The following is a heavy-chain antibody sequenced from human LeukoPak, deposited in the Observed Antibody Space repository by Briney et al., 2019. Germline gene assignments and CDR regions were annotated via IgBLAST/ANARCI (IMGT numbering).Heavy chain of an antibody. J-gene: IGHJ4*02. Sequence: RSGGSLRLSCAASGFTFSSYAMHWVRQAPGKGLEWVAVISYDGSNKYYADSVKGRFTISRDNSKNTLYLQMNSLRAEDTAVYYCARVLNHYYDSSGFDYWGRGTLVTVSS. CDR3: ARVLNHYYDSSGFDY. V-gene: IGHV3-30*04. CDR2: ISYDGSNK. CDR1: GFTFSSYA. D-gene: IGHD3-22*01.